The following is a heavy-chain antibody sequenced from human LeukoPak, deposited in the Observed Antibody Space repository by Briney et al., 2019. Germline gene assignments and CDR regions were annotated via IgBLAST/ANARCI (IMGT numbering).Heavy chain of an antibody. CDR2: ISSSGTTI. D-gene: IGHD2-2*01. J-gene: IGHJ4*02. CDR1: GFTFSNYA. V-gene: IGHV3-48*03. Sequence: PGGSLRLSCAASGFTFSNYAMHWVRQAPGKGLEWVSYISSSGTTIYYADSVKGRFTISRDNAKNSLYLQMNSLRAEDTAVYYCARRYCSSTSCLIDYWGQGTLVTVSS. CDR3: ARRYCSSTSCLIDY.